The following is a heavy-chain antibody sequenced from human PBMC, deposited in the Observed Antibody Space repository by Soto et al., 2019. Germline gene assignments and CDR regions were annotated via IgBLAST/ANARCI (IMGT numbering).Heavy chain of an antibody. CDR3: ARPLGTYSGSYRLDY. CDR1: GYTFTSYG. D-gene: IGHD1-26*01. V-gene: IGHV1-18*04. CDR2: ISAYNGNT. Sequence: GASVKVSCKASGYTFTSYGISWVRQAPGQGLEWTGWISAYNGNTNYAQKLQGRVTMTTDTSTSTAYMELRSLRSDDTAVYYCARPLGTYSGSYRLDYWGQGTLVTVSS. J-gene: IGHJ4*02.